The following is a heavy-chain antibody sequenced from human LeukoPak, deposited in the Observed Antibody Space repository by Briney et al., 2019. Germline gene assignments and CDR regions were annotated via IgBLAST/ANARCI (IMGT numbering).Heavy chain of an antibody. V-gene: IGHV4-34*01. J-gene: IGHJ4*02. CDR3: ARARIAARPEGFDY. D-gene: IGHD6-6*01. Sequence: SETLSLTCAVYGGSSSGYYWSWIRQPPGKGLEWIGEINHSGSTNYNPSLKSRVTISVDTSKNQFSLKLSSVTAADTAVYYCARARIAARPEGFDYWGQGTLVTVSS. CDR2: INHSGST. CDR1: GGSSSGYY.